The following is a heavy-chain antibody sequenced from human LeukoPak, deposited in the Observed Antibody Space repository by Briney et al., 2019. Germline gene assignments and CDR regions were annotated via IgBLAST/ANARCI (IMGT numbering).Heavy chain of an antibody. CDR1: GFTFTSYA. CDR3: AREVGDYYFDY. D-gene: IGHD2-15*01. CDR2: ISSSSSYI. J-gene: IGHJ4*02. Sequence: GGSLRLSCAASGFTFTSYAMSWVRQAPGKGLEWVSSISSSSSYIYYADSVKGRFTISRDNAKNSLYLQMNSLRAEDTAVYYCAREVGDYYFDYWGQGTLVTVSS. V-gene: IGHV3-21*01.